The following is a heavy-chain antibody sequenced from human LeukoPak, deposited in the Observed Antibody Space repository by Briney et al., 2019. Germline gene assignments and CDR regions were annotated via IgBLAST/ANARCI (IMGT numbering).Heavy chain of an antibody. J-gene: IGHJ4*02. CDR2: IKQDASEE. D-gene: IGHD1-26*01. V-gene: IGHV3-7*01. Sequence: PGGSLRLSCAASGFTFAGYWISWVRQAPGKGLEWVADIKQDASEEYYVDSVKGRFTISRDNAKKSLYMQMKSLRAQDTAVYYCMRDRGRPSVDYWGQGTLVTVSS. CDR3: MRDRGRPSVDY. CDR1: GFTFAGYW.